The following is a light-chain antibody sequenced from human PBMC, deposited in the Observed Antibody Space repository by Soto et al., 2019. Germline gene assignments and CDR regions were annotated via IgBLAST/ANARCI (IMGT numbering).Light chain of an antibody. CDR1: QGISSY. J-gene: IGKJ2*01. CDR2: AAS. CDR3: QQYYSYPPMYT. Sequence: AIRMTQSPSSLSASTGDRVTITCRASQGISSYLAWYQQKPGKAPKLLIYAASTLQSGVPSRFSGSGSGTDFTLTINCLQSEDFATYYCQQYYSYPPMYTFGQGTKLEIK. V-gene: IGKV1-8*01.